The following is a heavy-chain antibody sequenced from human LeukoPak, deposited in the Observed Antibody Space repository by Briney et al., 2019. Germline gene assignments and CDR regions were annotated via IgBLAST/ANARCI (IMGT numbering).Heavy chain of an antibody. J-gene: IGHJ4*02. CDR1: GYTFTGYY. V-gene: IGHV1-2*02. CDR2: INPNSGGT. Sequence: ASVKVSCKASGYTFTGYYMHWVRQAPGQGLEWMGWINPNSGGTNYAQKFQGRVTMTRDTSISTAYMELSRLRSDDTAVYYCARSPRITMVRGVIGPCDYWGQGTLVTVSS. CDR3: ARSPRITMVRGVIGPCDY. D-gene: IGHD3-10*01.